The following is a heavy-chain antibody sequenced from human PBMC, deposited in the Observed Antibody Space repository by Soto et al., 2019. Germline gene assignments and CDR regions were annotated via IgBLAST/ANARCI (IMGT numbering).Heavy chain of an antibody. J-gene: IGHJ4*02. CDR3: ATGRSYYVIYS. CDR1: GGSISSYY. CDR2: IYNSGST. Sequence: SETLSLTCTVSGGSISSYYWSWIRQPPGKGLEWIGYIYNSGSTNYNPSLRSRIIISVDTSKNQFSLKLTSVTAADTAVYYCATGRSYYVIYSWGQGTLVTVSS. D-gene: IGHD1-26*01. V-gene: IGHV4-59*01.